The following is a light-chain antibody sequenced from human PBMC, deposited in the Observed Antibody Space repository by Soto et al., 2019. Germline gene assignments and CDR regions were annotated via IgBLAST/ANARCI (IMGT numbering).Light chain of an antibody. CDR1: SSNIGGTNY. Sequence: QSALTQPPSASGTPGQRVFISCSGSSSNIGGTNYAYWYQQLPGAAPKLLMHSNTLRPSGVPERISGSKSGTSASLAISGLRSGDEAVYYCASWDDRLRAVIFGAGTKVTGL. V-gene: IGLV1-47*02. CDR2: SNT. J-gene: IGLJ2*01. CDR3: ASWDDRLRAVI.